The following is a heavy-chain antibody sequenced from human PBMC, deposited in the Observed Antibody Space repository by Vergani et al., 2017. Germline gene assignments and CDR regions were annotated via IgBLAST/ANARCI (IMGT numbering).Heavy chain of an antibody. J-gene: IGHJ6*02. CDR2: ISGSGGNT. CDR1: GFTFSAYN. D-gene: IGHD2-2*01. V-gene: IGHV3-23*04. CDR3: AKGVYCSSTSCYEGRGYYYGMGV. Sequence: EVQLVESGGGLVQPGGSLRLSCAASGFTFSAYNMNWVRQVPGKGLEWVSGISGSGGNTYYANSVKGRFTISRDNSKNTLYLQMNSLRADDTAVYYCAKGVYCSSTSCYEGRGYYYGMGVWGQGTTVTFSS.